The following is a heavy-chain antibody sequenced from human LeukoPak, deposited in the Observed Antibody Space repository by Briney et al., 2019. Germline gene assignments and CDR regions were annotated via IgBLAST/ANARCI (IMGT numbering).Heavy chain of an antibody. Sequence: SETLSLTCTVSGGSISSSSYYWGWIRQPPGKGLEWIGSIYYSGSTYYNPSLKSRVTISVDTSKNQFSPKLSSVTAADTAVYYCARRKAIAVAGNDAFDIWGQGTMVTVSS. CDR2: IYYSGST. V-gene: IGHV4-39*01. CDR3: ARRKAIAVAGNDAFDI. J-gene: IGHJ3*02. CDR1: GGSISSSSYY. D-gene: IGHD6-19*01.